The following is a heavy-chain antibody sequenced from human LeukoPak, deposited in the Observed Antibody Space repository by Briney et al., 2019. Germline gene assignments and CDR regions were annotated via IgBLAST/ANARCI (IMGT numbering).Heavy chain of an antibody. J-gene: IGHJ4*02. D-gene: IGHD3-10*01. V-gene: IGHV3-7*04. CDR3: ARDLMVRGVSPTYYFDY. CDR1: GFTFSSYW. Sequence: GGSLRLSCAASGFTFSSYWMSWVRQAPGKGLEWVANIKQDGSEKCYVDSVKGRFTISRDNAKNSLYLQMNSLRAEDTAVYYCARDLMVRGVSPTYYFDYWGQGTLVTVSS. CDR2: IKQDGSEK.